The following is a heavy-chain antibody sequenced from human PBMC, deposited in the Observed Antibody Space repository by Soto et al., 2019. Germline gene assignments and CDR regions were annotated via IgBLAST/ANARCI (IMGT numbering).Heavy chain of an antibody. CDR2: ISYDGSNK. CDR1: GFTFSSYG. J-gene: IGHJ4*02. CDR3: AKAPPIPPDY. V-gene: IGHV3-30*18. Sequence: PWWSLRLCCAASGFTFSSYGMHWVRQAPGKGLEWVAVISYDGSNKYYADSVKGRFTISRDNSKNTLYLQMNSLRAEDTAVYYCAKAPPIPPDYWGQGTLVTVSS.